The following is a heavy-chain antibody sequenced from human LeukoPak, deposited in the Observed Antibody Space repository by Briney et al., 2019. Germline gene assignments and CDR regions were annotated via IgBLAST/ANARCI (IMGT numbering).Heavy chain of an antibody. V-gene: IGHV4-59*01. CDR3: AREGYYGSGSMGLFDY. CDR1: GGSISSNF. Sequence: SETLSLTCTVSGGSISSNFWARIRQPPGKGLEWIGYIYYTGSTNYNPSLKSRVSISIDTSKTQFSLNLTSVTAADTAVYYCAREGYYGSGSMGLFDYWGQGTLVTVSS. J-gene: IGHJ4*02. CDR2: IYYTGST. D-gene: IGHD3-10*01.